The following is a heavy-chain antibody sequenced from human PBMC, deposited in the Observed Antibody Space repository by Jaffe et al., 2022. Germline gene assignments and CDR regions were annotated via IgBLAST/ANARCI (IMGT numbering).Heavy chain of an antibody. CDR2: INLSGDST. Sequence: QVQLVQSGAEVKKPGASVKVSCKASGYTFTNYYMHWVRQAPGQGLEWMGIINLSGDSTSYAQKFQGRVTMTRDTSTSTVFMELSSLRSEDTAMYYCARSTIAMAGRPYYFDYWGQGTLVTVSS. J-gene: IGHJ4*02. CDR1: GYTFTNYY. V-gene: IGHV1-46*01. CDR3: ARSTIAMAGRPYYFDY. D-gene: IGHD6-19*01.